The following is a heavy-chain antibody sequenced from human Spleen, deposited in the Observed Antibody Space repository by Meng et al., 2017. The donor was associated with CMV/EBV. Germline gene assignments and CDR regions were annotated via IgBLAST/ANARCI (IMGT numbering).Heavy chain of an antibody. V-gene: IGHV3-21*01. D-gene: IGHD2-2*01. Sequence: GESLKISCAASGFTFSSYWMSWVRQAPGKGLEWVSSISSSSSYIYYADSVKGRFTISRDNAKNSLYLQMNSLRAEDTAVYYCARIHCSSTSCKLDYWGQGTLVTVSS. CDR1: GFTFSSYW. J-gene: IGHJ4*02. CDR2: ISSSSSYI. CDR3: ARIHCSSTSCKLDY.